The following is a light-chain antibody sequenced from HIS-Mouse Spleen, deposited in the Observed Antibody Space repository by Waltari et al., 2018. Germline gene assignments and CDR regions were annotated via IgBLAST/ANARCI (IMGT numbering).Light chain of an antibody. V-gene: IGLV3-10*01. CDR2: EDS. CDR1: ALPKKKKY. CDR3: YSTDSSGNHRV. Sequence: SYELTQPPSVSVSPGQTARITCPGEALPKKKKYAYGYQQKSGQAPVLVIYEDSKRPSGIPERFSGSSSGTMATLTISGAQVEDEADYYCYSTDSSGNHRVFGGGTKLTVL. J-gene: IGLJ2*01.